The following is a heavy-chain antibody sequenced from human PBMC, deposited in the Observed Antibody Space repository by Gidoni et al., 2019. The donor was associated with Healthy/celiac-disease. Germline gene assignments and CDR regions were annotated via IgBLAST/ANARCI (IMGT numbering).Heavy chain of an antibody. D-gene: IGHD3-9*01. V-gene: IGHV1-46*03. CDR3: ARGFRGYDILTGYYQGGADY. CDR1: GYTFTSYY. Sequence: QVQLVQSGAEVKKPGASVKVSCKASGYTFTSYYMHWVRQAPGQGLEWMGIINPSGGSTSYAQKFQGRVTMTRDTSTSTVYMELSSLRSEDTAVYYCARGFRGYDILTGYYQGGADYWGQGTLVTVSS. CDR2: INPSGGST. J-gene: IGHJ4*02.